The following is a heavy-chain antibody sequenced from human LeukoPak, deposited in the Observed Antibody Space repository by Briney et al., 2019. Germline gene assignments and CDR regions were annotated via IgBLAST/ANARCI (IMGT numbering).Heavy chain of an antibody. CDR2: INPNSGGT. CDR1: GYTFTGYY. Sequence: ASVKVSCKASGYTFTGYYMHWVRQAPGQGLEWMGWINPNSGGTNYAQKFQGRVTMTRDTSISTAYMELSRLRSDDTAVYYCARPQRAVTTFYYYYYGMAVWGQGTTVTVSS. D-gene: IGHD4-17*01. J-gene: IGHJ6*02. V-gene: IGHV1-2*02. CDR3: ARPQRAVTTFYYYYYGMAV.